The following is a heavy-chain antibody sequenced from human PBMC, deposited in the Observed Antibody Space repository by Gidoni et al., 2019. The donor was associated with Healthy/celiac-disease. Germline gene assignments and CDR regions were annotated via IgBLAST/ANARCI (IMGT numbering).Heavy chain of an antibody. CDR2: IWYDGSNK. CDR3: AREYGLGEDTARRGFDY. J-gene: IGHJ4*02. CDR1: GFTFSSYG. D-gene: IGHD5-18*01. V-gene: IGHV3-33*01. Sequence: QVQLVESGGGVVQPGRFLRLSCAASGFTFSSYGMHWVRQAPGKGLEWVAVIWYDGSNKYYADSVKGRFTISRDNSKNTLYLQMNSLRAEDTAVYYCAREYGLGEDTARRGFDYWGQGTLVTVSS.